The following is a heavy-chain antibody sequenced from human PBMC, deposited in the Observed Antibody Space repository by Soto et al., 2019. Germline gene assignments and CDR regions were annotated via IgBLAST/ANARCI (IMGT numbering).Heavy chain of an antibody. CDR2: IYYSGST. CDR1: GGSISSGDYY. CDR3: ARDPSHDFWSGYRYNWFDP. Sequence: SETLSLTCTVSGGSISSGDYYWSWIRQPPGKGLEWIGYIYYSGSTYYNPSLKSRVTISVDTSKNQFSLKLSSVTAADTAVYYCARDPSHDFWSGYRYNWFDPWGQGTLVTVSS. J-gene: IGHJ5*02. V-gene: IGHV4-30-4*01. D-gene: IGHD3-3*01.